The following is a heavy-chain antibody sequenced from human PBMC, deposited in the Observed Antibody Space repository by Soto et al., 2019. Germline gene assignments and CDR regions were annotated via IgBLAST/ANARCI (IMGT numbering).Heavy chain of an antibody. J-gene: IGHJ6*02. V-gene: IGHV5-51*01. CDR1: GYSFTSYW. CDR2: IYPGDSDT. Sequence: PGESLKISCKGSGYSFTSYWIGWVRQMPGKGLEWMGIIYPGDSDTRYSPSFQGQVTISVDKSISTAYLQWSSLKASDTAMYYCARTSAAGKYYYGMDVWGQGTTVTVS. D-gene: IGHD6-13*01. CDR3: ARTSAAGKYYYGMDV.